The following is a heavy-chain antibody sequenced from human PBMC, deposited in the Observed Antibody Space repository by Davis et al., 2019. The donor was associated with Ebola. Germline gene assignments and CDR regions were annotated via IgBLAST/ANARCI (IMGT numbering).Heavy chain of an antibody. D-gene: IGHD3-22*01. CDR2: INPSGGST. V-gene: IGHV1-46*01. CDR1: GYTFTSYY. Sequence: ASVKVSCKASGYTFTSYYMHWVRQAPGQGLEWMGIINPSGGSTSYAQKLQGRVTMTTDTSTSTAYMELRSLRSDDTAVYYCARVLAMIVVGWFDPWGQGTLVTVSS. CDR3: ARVLAMIVVGWFDP. J-gene: IGHJ5*02.